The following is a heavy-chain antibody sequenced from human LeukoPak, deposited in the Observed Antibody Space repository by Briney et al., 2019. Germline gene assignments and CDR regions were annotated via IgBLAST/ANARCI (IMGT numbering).Heavy chain of an antibody. CDR1: GGSISSYY. V-gene: IGHV4-59*12. D-gene: IGHD2-15*01. CDR3: ARELGYCSGGSCYGGYYYYMDV. Sequence: SETLSLTCTVSGGSISSYYWSWIRQPPGKGLEWIGYIYYSGSTNYNPSLKSRVTISVDTSKNQFSLKLSSVTAADTAVYYCARELGYCSGGSCYGGYYYYMDVWGKGTTVTVSS. CDR2: IYYSGST. J-gene: IGHJ6*03.